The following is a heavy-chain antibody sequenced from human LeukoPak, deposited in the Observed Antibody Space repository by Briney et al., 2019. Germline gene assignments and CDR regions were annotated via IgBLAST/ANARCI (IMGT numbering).Heavy chain of an antibody. CDR1: GFTFSNAW. CDR2: IKSKTDGGTT. D-gene: IGHD3-10*01. Sequence: GGSLRLSCAAPGFTFSNAWMSWVRQAPGKGLDWVGRIKSKTDGGTTDYAAPVKGRFTISRDDSKNTLYLQMNSLKTEDTAVYYCATLITYYYGSGRDYWGQGTLVTVSS. CDR3: ATLITYYYGSGRDY. V-gene: IGHV3-15*01. J-gene: IGHJ4*02.